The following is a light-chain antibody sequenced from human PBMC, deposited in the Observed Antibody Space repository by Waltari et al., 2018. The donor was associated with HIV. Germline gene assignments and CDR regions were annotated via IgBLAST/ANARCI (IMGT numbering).Light chain of an antibody. CDR1: SSNIGAVYD. CDR2: GNN. V-gene: IGLV1-40*01. J-gene: IGLJ2*01. CDR3: QSYDRSLSGSV. Sequence: QSVLTQPPSVSGALGQRVTISCTGSSSNIGAVYDVHWYQQLPGTAPKLLIYGNNNRPSGVPDRFSGSKSGTAASLAITGLQAEDEADYYFQSYDRSLSGSVFGGGTKLTVL.